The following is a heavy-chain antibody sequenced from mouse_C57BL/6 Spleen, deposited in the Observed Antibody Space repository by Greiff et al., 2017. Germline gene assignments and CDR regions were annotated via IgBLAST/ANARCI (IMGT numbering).Heavy chain of an antibody. CDR3: AGYSPRYWYFDV. V-gene: IGHV1-26*01. Sequence: VQLQQSGPELVKPGASVKISCKASGYTFTDYYMNWVKQSHGKSLEWIGDINPNNGGTSYNQKFKGKATLTVDKSSSTAYMELRSLTSEDSAVYYCAGYSPRYWYFDVWGTGTTVTVSS. D-gene: IGHD2-12*01. J-gene: IGHJ1*03. CDR2: INPNNGGT. CDR1: GYTFTDYY.